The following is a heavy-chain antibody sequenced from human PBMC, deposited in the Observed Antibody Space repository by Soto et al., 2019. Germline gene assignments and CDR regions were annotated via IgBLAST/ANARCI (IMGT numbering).Heavy chain of an antibody. D-gene: IGHD6-6*01. CDR3: ARGGGYSISGNNWFDP. CDR2: INPSGGST. CDR1: GYTFTSYY. Sequence: QVQLVQSGAEVKKPGASVKVSCKASGYTFTSYYMHWVRQAPGQGLEWMGIINPSGGSTSYAQKFQGRVTLTRDTSTSTVYMELSSLRSEDTAVYYCARGGGYSISGNNWFDPWGQGTLVTVSS. V-gene: IGHV1-46*01. J-gene: IGHJ5*02.